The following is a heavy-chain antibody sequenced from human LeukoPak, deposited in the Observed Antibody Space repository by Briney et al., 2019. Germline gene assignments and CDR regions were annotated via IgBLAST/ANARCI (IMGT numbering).Heavy chain of an antibody. CDR3: ARERTNYDSSGPNPFDY. CDR2: IIPIFGTA. Sequence: ASVKVSCKASGGTFSSYAISWVRQAPGQGLEWMGGIIPIFGTANYAQKFQGRVTITADESTSTAYMELSSLRSEDTAVYYCARERTNYDSSGPNPFDYWGQGTLVTVSP. D-gene: IGHD3-22*01. V-gene: IGHV1-69*13. J-gene: IGHJ4*02. CDR1: GGTFSSYA.